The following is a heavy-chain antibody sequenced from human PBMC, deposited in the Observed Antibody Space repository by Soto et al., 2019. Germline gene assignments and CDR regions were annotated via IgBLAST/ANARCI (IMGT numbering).Heavy chain of an antibody. J-gene: IGHJ4*02. CDR1: GGSISGTTYS. CDR3: ARGQGAAAGHSNFDY. Sequence: QLQLQESGSGLVKPSQTLSLTRAVSGGSISGTTYSWSWIRQPPGKGLEWIGYIYDSGNTYYNPSLKSQFSISVDRSKNQFSLNLSSVTATDTAVYYCARGQGAAAGHSNFDYWGQGALVTVSS. V-gene: IGHV4-30-2*01. D-gene: IGHD6-13*01. CDR2: IYDSGNT.